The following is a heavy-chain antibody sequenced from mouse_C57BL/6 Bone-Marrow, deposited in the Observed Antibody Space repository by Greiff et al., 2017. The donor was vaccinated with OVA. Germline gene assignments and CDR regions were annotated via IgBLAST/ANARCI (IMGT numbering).Heavy chain of an antibody. V-gene: IGHV1-69*01. CDR1: GYTFTSYW. Sequence: VQLQQPGAELVMPGASVKLSCKASGYTFTSYWMHWVKQRPGQGLEWIGEIDPSDSYTNYNQQFKGKSTLTVDKSSSTAYMQLSSLTSEDSAVYYCARGGYYAYFDVWGTGTTVTVSS. CDR3: ARGGYYAYFDV. CDR2: IDPSDSYT. J-gene: IGHJ1*03. D-gene: IGHD2-3*01.